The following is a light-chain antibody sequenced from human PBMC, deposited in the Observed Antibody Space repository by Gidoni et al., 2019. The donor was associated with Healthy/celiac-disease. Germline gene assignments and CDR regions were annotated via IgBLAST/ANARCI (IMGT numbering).Light chain of an antibody. CDR2: EVS. Sequence: SALTQPPSASGSPGPSVTISCTGTSSDVGGYNYVSWYQQHPGKAPNLRIYEVSKRPSGVPDRFSGSKSGNTASLTVSGLQAEDEADYYCSSYAGSNNVVFGGGTKLTVL. CDR1: SSDVGGYNY. J-gene: IGLJ2*01. CDR3: SSYAGSNNVV. V-gene: IGLV2-8*01.